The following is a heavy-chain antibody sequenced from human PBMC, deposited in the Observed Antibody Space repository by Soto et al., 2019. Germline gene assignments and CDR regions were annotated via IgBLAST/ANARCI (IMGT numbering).Heavy chain of an antibody. CDR1: GYTFTGYY. CDR2: INPNSDGT. Sequence: GASVKVSCKASGYTFTGYYMHRVRQAPGQRLERMGWINPNSDGTNYAQKFQGRVTMTRDTSISTAYMELNSLRAEDTAVYYCARDSRGATYDFWSGYGPGGISWFDPWGQGTLVTVSP. D-gene: IGHD3-3*01. J-gene: IGHJ5*02. V-gene: IGHV1-2*02. CDR3: ARDSRGATYDFWSGYGPGGISWFDP.